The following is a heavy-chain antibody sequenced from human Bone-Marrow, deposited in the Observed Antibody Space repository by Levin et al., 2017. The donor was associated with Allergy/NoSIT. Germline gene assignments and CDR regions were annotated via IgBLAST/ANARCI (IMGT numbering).Heavy chain of an antibody. J-gene: IGHJ4*02. V-gene: IGHV1-2*02. CDR2: INPNSGGT. CDR1: GYTFTGYY. CDR3: ARGDGSGSYYFQYYFDY. D-gene: IGHD3-10*01. Sequence: ASVKVSCKASGYTFTGYYMHWVRQAPGQGLEWMGWINPNSGGTNYAQKFQGRVTMTRDTSISTAYMELSRLRSDDTAVYYCARGDGSGSYYFQYYFDYWGQGTLVTVSS.